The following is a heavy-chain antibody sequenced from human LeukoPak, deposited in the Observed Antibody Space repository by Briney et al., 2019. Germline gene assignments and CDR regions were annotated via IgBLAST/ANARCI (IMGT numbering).Heavy chain of an antibody. D-gene: IGHD3-22*01. CDR2: IYYSGST. V-gene: IGHV4-59*01. CDR1: GGSISSYY. Sequence: SETLSLTCTVSGGSISSYYWSWIRQPPGKGLEWIGYIYYSGSTNYNPSLKSRVTISVDTSKNQFSLKLSSVTAADTAVYYCARVIDSSGYWYYFDYWGQGTLVTVSS. J-gene: IGHJ4*02. CDR3: ARVIDSSGYWYYFDY.